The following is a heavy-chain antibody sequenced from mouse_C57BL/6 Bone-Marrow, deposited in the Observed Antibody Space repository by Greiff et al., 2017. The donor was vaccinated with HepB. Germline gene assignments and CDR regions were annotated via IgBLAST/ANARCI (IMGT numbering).Heavy chain of an antibody. J-gene: IGHJ4*01. CDR2: IWGVGST. Sequence: QVQLKESGPGLVAPSQSLSITCTVSGFSLTSYGVDWVRQSPGKGLEWLGVIWGVGSTNYNSALKSRLSISKDNSKSQVFLKMNSLQTDDTAMYYCARWIYYGNLRRARDYWGRGTSVTVSS. CDR1: GFSLTSYG. D-gene: IGHD2-1*01. CDR3: ARWIYYGNLRRARDY. V-gene: IGHV2-6*01.